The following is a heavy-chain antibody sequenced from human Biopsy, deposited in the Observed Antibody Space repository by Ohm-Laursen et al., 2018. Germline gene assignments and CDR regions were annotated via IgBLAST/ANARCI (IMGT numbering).Heavy chain of an antibody. CDR1: GFTVSSNY. CDR2: IYRGDKT. J-gene: IGHJ2*01. CDR3: AKDRRTMRVWYFDL. Sequence: SLRLSCAASGFTVSSNYVSRNYMSWVRQAPGKGLEWVSIIYRGDKTDYADSVKGRFTISRDNSKNTLYLQLNSLRVEDTALYYCAKDRRTMRVWYFDLWGRGTLVTVSS. D-gene: IGHD4/OR15-4a*01. V-gene: IGHV3-53*01.